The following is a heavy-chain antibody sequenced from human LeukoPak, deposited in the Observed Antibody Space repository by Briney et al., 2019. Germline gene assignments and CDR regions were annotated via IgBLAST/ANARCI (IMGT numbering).Heavy chain of an antibody. Sequence: ASVKVSRKASGYTFTMYYIHWVRQAPGQGLEWMGMINPSDGATTYAQRFRGRVTMTRDMSTTTVYVDLRSLRSEDTAVYFCAREKRGGLSGNLGGLFAPYYTYYYMDVWGRGTTVTVSS. V-gene: IGHV1-46*01. CDR3: AREKRGGLSGNLGGLFAPYYTYYYMDV. J-gene: IGHJ6*03. D-gene: IGHD1-26*01. CDR1: GYTFTMYY. CDR2: INPSDGAT.